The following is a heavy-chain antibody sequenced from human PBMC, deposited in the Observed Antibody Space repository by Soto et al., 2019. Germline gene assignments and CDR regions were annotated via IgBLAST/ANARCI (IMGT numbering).Heavy chain of an antibody. CDR2: ISAYNGNT. CDR3: AQNKYWNDDDPDAFDI. CDR1: GYTFTSYG. Sequence: GASVKVSCKASGYTFTSYGISWVRQAPGQGLEWMGWISAYNGNTNYAQKLQGRVTMTTDTSTSTAYMELRSLRSDDTAVYYCAQNKYWNDDDPDAFDIWGQGTMVTVSS. J-gene: IGHJ3*02. V-gene: IGHV1-18*01. D-gene: IGHD1-1*01.